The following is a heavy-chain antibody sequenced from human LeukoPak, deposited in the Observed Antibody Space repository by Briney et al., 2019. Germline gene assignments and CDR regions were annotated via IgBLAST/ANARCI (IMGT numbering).Heavy chain of an antibody. CDR1: GFTFSNYA. CDR2: ISYDGSNK. J-gene: IGHJ1*01. CDR3: ARGGYYYAEYFQY. Sequence: GGSLRLSCAASGFTFSNYAMHWVRQAPGKGLEWVAVISYDGSNKYYADSVRGRFTISRDNSKNTLYLQMNSLRAEDTAVYYCARGGYYYAEYFQYWGQGTLVTVSS. D-gene: IGHD3-22*01. V-gene: IGHV3-30-3*01.